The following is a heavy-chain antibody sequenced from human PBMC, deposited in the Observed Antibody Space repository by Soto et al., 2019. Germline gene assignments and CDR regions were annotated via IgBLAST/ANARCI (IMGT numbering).Heavy chain of an antibody. D-gene: IGHD3-22*01. Sequence: GGSLRLSCAASGFTFSSYAMHWVRQAPGKGLEWVAVISYDGSNKYYADSVKGRFTISRDNSKNTLYLQMNSLRAEDTAVYYCARDYYDSSGYYNYWAQGTLVTVSS. CDR2: ISYDGSNK. J-gene: IGHJ4*02. V-gene: IGHV3-30-3*01. CDR3: ARDYYDSSGYYNY. CDR1: GFTFSSYA.